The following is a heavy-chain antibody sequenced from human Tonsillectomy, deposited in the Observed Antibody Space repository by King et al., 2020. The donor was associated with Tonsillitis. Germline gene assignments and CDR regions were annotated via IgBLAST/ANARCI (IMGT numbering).Heavy chain of an antibody. CDR1: GGSISSYY. V-gene: IGHV4-59*08. J-gene: IGHJ4*02. CDR3: AILWLGESPYFDY. Sequence: VQLQESGPGLVKPSETLSLTCTVSGGSISSYYWSWIRQPPGKGLEWIGYFYYSGTTNYNPALKSRVTMSVDTSKNQFSLKLSSVTAADTATYFCAILWLGESPYFDYWGQGTLVIVSS. CDR2: FYYSGTT. D-gene: IGHD3-10*01.